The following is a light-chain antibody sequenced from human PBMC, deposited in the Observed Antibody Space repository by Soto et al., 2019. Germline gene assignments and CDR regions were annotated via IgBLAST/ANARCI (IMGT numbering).Light chain of an antibody. J-gene: IGKJ5*01. CDR3: QQSHSTPPT. CDR2: GAS. V-gene: IGKV1-39*01. Sequence: DIQMTQSPASLAASVGDRVRITCRASQFINFDLNWYQQKPGKAPKLLIYGASSLISGVPSRFSGSGSGTDFTLTIDSLQVEDFATYYCQQSHSTPPTFRQGTRLEIQ. CDR1: QFINFD.